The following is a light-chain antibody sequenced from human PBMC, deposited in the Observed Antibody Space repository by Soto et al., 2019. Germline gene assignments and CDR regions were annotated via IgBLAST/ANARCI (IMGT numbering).Light chain of an antibody. CDR1: QSVSSIY. CDR3: QQRHSWVT. J-gene: IGKJ5*01. CDR2: DAS. V-gene: IGKV3D-20*02. Sequence: EIVLTQSPGTLSLSPGERATLSCRASQSVSSIYLGWYQQKPGQAPRLLIYDASTRATGIPARFSGSGSGTDFTLTISMLEPEDFAIYYCQQRHSWVTFGQGTRLEIK.